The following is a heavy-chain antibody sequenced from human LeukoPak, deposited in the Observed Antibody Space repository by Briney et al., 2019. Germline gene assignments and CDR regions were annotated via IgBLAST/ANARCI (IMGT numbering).Heavy chain of an antibody. CDR3: ANLAGRANIAARIFDY. J-gene: IGHJ4*02. V-gene: IGHV3-30*02. Sequence: PGGSLRLPCAASGFTFSSYWMSWVRQAPGKGLEWVAFIRYDGSNKYYADSVKGRFTISRDNSKNTLYLQMNSLRAEDTAVYYCANLAGRANIAARIFDYWGQGTLVTVSS. D-gene: IGHD6-6*01. CDR1: GFTFSSYW. CDR2: IRYDGSNK.